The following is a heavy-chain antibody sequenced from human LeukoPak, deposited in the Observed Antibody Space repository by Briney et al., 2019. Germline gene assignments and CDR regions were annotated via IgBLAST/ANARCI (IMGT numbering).Heavy chain of an antibody. CDR3: ARDFWQKRDRQWYYYGLDV. Sequence: SETLSLTCSVSGGSLSPYYWSWIRQSPEKGLEWVGYMSDTGDVGYNPSLMGRATLSIDASKNRVSLGLTSVTAADTAVYFCARDFWQKRDRQWYYYGLDVWGQGTTVTVSS. V-gene: IGHV4-59*12. CDR2: MSDTGDV. CDR1: GGSLSPYY. D-gene: IGHD6-19*01. J-gene: IGHJ6*02.